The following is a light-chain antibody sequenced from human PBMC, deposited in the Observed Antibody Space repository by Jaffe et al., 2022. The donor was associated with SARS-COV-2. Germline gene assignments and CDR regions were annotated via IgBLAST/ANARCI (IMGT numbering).Light chain of an antibody. J-gene: IGKJ1*01. Sequence: EIVMTQSPATLSVSPGERATLSCRASQSVSSNLAWYQHKPGQAPRLLIYGASTRATGIPARFSGGGSGTEFTLTINSLQSEDFAVYYCQQYNNWPETFGQGTKVEIK. CDR3: QQYNNWPET. CDR2: GAS. V-gene: IGKV3-15*01. CDR1: QSVSSN.